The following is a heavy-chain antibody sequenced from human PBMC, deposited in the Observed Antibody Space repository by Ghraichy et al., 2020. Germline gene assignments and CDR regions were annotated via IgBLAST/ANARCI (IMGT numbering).Heavy chain of an antibody. CDR1: GFTFSSYA. CDR3: AKDVDNDILTGHPTFDY. CDR2: ISGSGGNT. J-gene: IGHJ4*02. D-gene: IGHD3-9*01. Sequence: GGSLRLSCPASGFTFSSYAMSWVRQAPGKGLEWVSGISGSGGNTYYAESVKGRFTISRDNSKNTLYLQMNSLRAEDTAVYYCAKDVDNDILTGHPTFDYWGQGTLVTVSS. V-gene: IGHV3-23*01.